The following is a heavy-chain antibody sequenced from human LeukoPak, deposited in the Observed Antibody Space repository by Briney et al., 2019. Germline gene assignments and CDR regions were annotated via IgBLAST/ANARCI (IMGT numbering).Heavy chain of an antibody. D-gene: IGHD2-2*01. CDR3: ARANFLYCSSTSCLFDY. J-gene: IGHJ4*02. V-gene: IGHV1-2*06. CDR1: GYTFTDYY. CDR2: INPNDGDT. Sequence: ASVKVPCKASGYTFTDYYMHWVRQAPGQGFEWMGRINPNDGDTYYAQKFQGRVTMTRDTSISTAHMEVSRLRSDDTAVYYCARANFLYCSSTSCLFDYWGQGTLVTVSS.